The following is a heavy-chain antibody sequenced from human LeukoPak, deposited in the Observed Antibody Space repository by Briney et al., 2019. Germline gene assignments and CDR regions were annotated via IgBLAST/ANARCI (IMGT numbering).Heavy chain of an antibody. Sequence: GGSLRLSCAASGFTFSSYWMSWVRQAPGKGLEWVANIKQDGSEKYYVDSVKGRFTISRDNAKNSLYLQMNSLRAEDTAVYYCARPMDYDILTGYPRGFYGMDVWGQGTTVTVSS. J-gene: IGHJ6*02. CDR2: IKQDGSEK. D-gene: IGHD3-9*01. CDR1: GFTFSSYW. CDR3: ARPMDYDILTGYPRGFYGMDV. V-gene: IGHV3-7*01.